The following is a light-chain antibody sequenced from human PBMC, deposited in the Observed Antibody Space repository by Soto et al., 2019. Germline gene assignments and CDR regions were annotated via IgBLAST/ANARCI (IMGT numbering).Light chain of an antibody. Sequence: DIQMTQSPSTLSASVGDRVTMTCRASQSISSWLAWYQQKPGKAPKLLIYDASSLESGVPSRFSGSGSGTEFTLTISSLQSEDFTVYYCQQYNNWPLTFGGGTKVDIK. J-gene: IGKJ4*01. CDR2: DAS. CDR3: QQYNNWPLT. CDR1: QSISSW. V-gene: IGKV1-5*01.